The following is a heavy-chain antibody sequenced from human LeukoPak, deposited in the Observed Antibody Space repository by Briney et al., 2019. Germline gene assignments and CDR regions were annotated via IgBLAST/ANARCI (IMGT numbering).Heavy chain of an antibody. J-gene: IGHJ6*02. CDR1: GYTFTSYY. D-gene: IGHD3-16*01. CDR2: INPSGGST. V-gene: IGHV1-46*01. CDR3: ARERPIMPREYYYYYGMDV. Sequence: GASVKVSCKASGYTFTSYYMHWVRQAPGQGLEWMGIINPSGGSTSYALKFQGRVTMTRDTSTSTVYMELSSLRSEDTAVYYCARERPIMPREYYYYYGMDVWGQGTTVTVSS.